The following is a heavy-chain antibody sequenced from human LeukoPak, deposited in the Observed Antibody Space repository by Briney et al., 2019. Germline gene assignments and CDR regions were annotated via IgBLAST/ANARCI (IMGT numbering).Heavy chain of an antibody. Sequence: TSETLSLTCTVSGGSISSSSYYWGWIRQPPGKGLEWIGSIYYSGSTYYNPSLKSRVTISVDTSKNQFSLKLSSVTAADTAVYYCARHTGGRPQYYGSGRFYRLEYFDYWGQGTLVTVSS. CDR3: ARHTGGRPQYYGSGRFYRLEYFDY. D-gene: IGHD3-10*01. CDR1: GGSISSSSYY. CDR2: IYYSGST. V-gene: IGHV4-39*01. J-gene: IGHJ4*02.